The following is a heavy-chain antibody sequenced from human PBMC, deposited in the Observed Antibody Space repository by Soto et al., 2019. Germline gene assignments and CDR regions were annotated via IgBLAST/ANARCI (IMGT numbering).Heavy chain of an antibody. CDR1: GGSISSYY. J-gene: IGHJ4*02. D-gene: IGHD3-10*01. CDR3: ARDRNPYGSGSYYDY. Sequence: PXXTXSLTGTVSGGSISSYYWSWIRQPPGKGLEWIGYIYYSGSTNYNPSLKSRVTISVDTSKNQFSLKLSSVTAADTAVYYCARDRNPYGSGSYYDYWGQGTLVTVSS. V-gene: IGHV4-59*01. CDR2: IYYSGST.